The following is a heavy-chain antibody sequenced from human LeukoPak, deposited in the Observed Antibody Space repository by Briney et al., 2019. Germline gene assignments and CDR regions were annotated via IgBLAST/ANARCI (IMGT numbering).Heavy chain of an antibody. CDR3: ATTRYDSSGYYYPDAFDI. CDR1: GYTFTSYG. CDR2: ISAYNGNT. D-gene: IGHD3-22*01. Sequence: ASVKVSCKASGYTFTSYGISWVRQAPGQGLEWMGWISAYNGNTNYAQKLQGRVTMTTDTSTSTAYMELRSLRSDDTAVYYCATTRYDSSGYYYPDAFDIWSQGTMVTVSS. J-gene: IGHJ3*02. V-gene: IGHV1-18*01.